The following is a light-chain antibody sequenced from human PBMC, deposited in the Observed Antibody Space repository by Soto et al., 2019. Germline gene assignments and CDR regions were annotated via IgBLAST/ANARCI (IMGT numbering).Light chain of an antibody. J-gene: IGLJ1*01. CDR2: DND. CDR1: SSNIGDNY. Sequence: QSVLTQPPSVSAAPGQQVTISCSGSSSNIGDNYVSWYQHLPGTAPKLVVYDNDRRPSGIPGRFSGSKSGTSATLVITGLQTGDEDDYYCGTWDDRLDGNYVFGTGTQLTVL. V-gene: IGLV1-51*01. CDR3: GTWDDRLDGNYV.